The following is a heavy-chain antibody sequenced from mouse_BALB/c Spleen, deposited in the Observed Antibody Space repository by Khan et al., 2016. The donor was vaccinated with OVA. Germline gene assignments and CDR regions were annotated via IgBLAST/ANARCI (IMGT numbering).Heavy chain of an antibody. CDR1: GLNINAYS. Sequence: EVQLVESGADLVRPGATVKLSCTASGLNINAYSMPWLRQWPEQGLEWIASIASPDGNTNYPAKVQGSATITADTASNTPYLQLSSLTSADTAVYYSAGMARKWGQGTTVTVAA. CDR3: AGMARK. V-gene: IGHV14-3*02. J-gene: IGHJ2*01. CDR2: IASPDGNT.